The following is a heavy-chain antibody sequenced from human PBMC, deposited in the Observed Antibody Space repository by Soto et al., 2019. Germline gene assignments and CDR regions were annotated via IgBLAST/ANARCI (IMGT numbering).Heavy chain of an antibody. CDR2: INHSGST. D-gene: IGHD3-16*02. Sequence: QVQLQQWGAGLLKPSETLSLTCAVYGGSFSGYYWSWIRQPPGKGLEWIGEINHSGSTNYNPSLNRRIPLSVDTSKNQFSLTLSSVTAAATAVYYCARGGLSIGKTLYDYVWGSYRSRPFDYWGQGTLVTVSS. J-gene: IGHJ4*02. CDR3: ARGGLSIGKTLYDYVWGSYRSRPFDY. V-gene: IGHV4-34*01. CDR1: GGSFSGYY.